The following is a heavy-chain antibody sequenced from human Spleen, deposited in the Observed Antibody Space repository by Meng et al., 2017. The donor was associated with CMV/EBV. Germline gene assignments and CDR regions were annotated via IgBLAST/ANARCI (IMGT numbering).Heavy chain of an antibody. CDR1: GASISSGDSY. Sequence: LPCAVSGASISSGDSYWSWIRQRPGKGLEWIGYIYNSGTTYYNPSLKSRLTISPDTSKNQFSLKLSSVTAADTAVYYCARALGAIDFWGQGTLVTVSS. V-gene: IGHV4-31*11. CDR2: IYNSGTT. D-gene: IGHD3-10*01. J-gene: IGHJ4*02. CDR3: ARALGAIDF.